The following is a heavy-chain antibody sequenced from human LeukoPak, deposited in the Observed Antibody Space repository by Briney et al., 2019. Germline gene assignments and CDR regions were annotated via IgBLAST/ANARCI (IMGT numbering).Heavy chain of an antibody. J-gene: IGHJ4*02. CDR2: ISSSSSYI. V-gene: IGHV3-21*01. Sequence: GGSLRLSCAASGFTFSNYGMHRVRQAPGKGLEWVSSISSSSSYIYYADSVKGRFTISRDNAKNSLYLQMNSLRAEDTAVYYCARAVAVRGAITTPQIDYWGQGTLVTVSS. CDR3: ARAVAVRGAITTPQIDY. CDR1: GFTFSNYG. D-gene: IGHD3-10*01.